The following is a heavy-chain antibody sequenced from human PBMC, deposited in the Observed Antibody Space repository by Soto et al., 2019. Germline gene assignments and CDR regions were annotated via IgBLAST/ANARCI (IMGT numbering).Heavy chain of an antibody. CDR2: ISAYNGNT. J-gene: IGHJ4*02. Sequence: GASVKVSCKASGYTFTSYGISWVRQAPGQGLEWMGWISAYNGNTNYAQKLQGRVTMTTDTSTSTAYMELRSLRSDDTAVYYCARDKRGPWELPTTRIDYWGQGTLVTVSS. D-gene: IGHD1-26*01. CDR1: GYTFTSYG. CDR3: ARDKRGPWELPTTRIDY. V-gene: IGHV1-18*01.